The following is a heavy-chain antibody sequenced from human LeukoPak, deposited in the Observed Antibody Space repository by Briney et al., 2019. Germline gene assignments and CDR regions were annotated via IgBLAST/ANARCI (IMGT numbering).Heavy chain of an antibody. CDR3: ARILGYCSGVSCYVSSGFDY. CDR2: IKQDGSEK. D-gene: IGHD2-15*01. Sequence: ETLSLTCAVYGDSFSGYYWSWVRQAPGKGLEWVANIKQDGSEKYYVDSVKGRFTISRDNAKNSLYLQMNSLRAEDTAVYYCARILGYCSGVSCYVSSGFDYWGQGTLVTVSS. V-gene: IGHV3-7*01. CDR1: GDSFSGYY. J-gene: IGHJ4*02.